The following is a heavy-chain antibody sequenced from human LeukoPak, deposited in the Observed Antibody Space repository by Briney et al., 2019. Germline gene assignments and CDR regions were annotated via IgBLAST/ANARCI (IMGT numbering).Heavy chain of an antibody. V-gene: IGHV7-4-1*02. J-gene: IGHJ4*02. CDR1: GYTFTSYI. Sequence: GASVKVSCKASGYTFTSYILNWVRQAPGQGLECMGWINTNTGNPTYAQGFTGRFVLSLDTSVSTAYLQISSLKAEDTALYYCARASTPKVGATIYYFDYWGQGTLVTVSS. CDR3: ARASTPKVGATIYYFDY. D-gene: IGHD1-26*01. CDR2: INTNTGNP.